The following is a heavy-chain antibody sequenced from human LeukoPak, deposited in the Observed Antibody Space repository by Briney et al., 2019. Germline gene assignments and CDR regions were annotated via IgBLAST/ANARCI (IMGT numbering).Heavy chain of an antibody. J-gene: IGHJ6*03. CDR1: GFTFSSYW. CDR2: INTDGSST. D-gene: IGHD3-3*01. Sequence: GGSLRLSCAASGFTFSSYWMHWVRQAPGKGLVWVSRINTDGSSTSYADSVKGRFTISRDNAKNTLYLQMNSLRAEDTAVYYCARRAGFWSGYYGYYYYYMDVWGKGTTVTVSS. V-gene: IGHV3-74*01. CDR3: ARRAGFWSGYYGYYYYYMDV.